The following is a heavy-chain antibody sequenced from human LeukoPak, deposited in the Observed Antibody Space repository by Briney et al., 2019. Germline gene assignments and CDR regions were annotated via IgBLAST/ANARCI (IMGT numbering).Heavy chain of an antibody. D-gene: IGHD3-22*01. CDR1: GFTFSDYY. V-gene: IGHV3-11*04. Sequence: GRSLRLSCAASGFTFSDYYMSWIRQAPGKGLEWVSYISSSGSTIYYADSVKGRFTISRDNAKNSLYLQMNSLRAEDTAVYYCARSYSSGYPNWFDPWGQGTLVTVSS. CDR2: ISSSGSTI. J-gene: IGHJ5*02. CDR3: ARSYSSGYPNWFDP.